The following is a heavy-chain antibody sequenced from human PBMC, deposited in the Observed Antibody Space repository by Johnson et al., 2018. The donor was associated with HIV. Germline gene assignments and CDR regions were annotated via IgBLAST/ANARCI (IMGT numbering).Heavy chain of an antibody. CDR3: ARELQLWFSAFDI. V-gene: IGHV3-66*02. CDR1: GFTVSSNY. CDR2: IYSGGST. J-gene: IGHJ3*02. Sequence: EVQLVESGGGVVQPGGSLRLSCAASGFTVSSNYMSWVRQAPGKGLEWVSVIYSGGSTYYADSVKGRFTISRDNSKNTLYLQMGSLRAEDMAVYYCARELQLWFSAFDIWGQGTMVTVSS. D-gene: IGHD5-18*01.